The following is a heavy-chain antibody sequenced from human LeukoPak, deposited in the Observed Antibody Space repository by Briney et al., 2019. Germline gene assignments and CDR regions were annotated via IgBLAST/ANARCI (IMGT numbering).Heavy chain of an antibody. V-gene: IGHV4-59*11. Sequence: SETLSLTCTVPGGSISSHYWSWIRQPPGKGLEWIGYIYYSGSTNYNPSLKSRVTISVDTSKNQFSLKLSSVTAADTAVYYCARGVYSYGYYYYYYYMDVWGKGTTVTVSS. J-gene: IGHJ6*03. CDR2: IYYSGST. CDR3: ARGVYSYGYYYYYYYMDV. CDR1: GGSISSHY. D-gene: IGHD5-18*01.